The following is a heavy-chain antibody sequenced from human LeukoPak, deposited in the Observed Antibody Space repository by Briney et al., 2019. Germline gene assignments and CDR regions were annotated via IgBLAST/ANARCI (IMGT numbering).Heavy chain of an antibody. V-gene: IGHV4-59*08. Sequence: SETLSLTCTVSGGSISSYYWSWLRQPPGKGLEWIGYIYYSGNTYYNPSLKSRVTISVDKSKNQFSLKLSSVTAADTAVYYCARHGSGYTDYWGQGTLVTVSS. CDR2: IYYSGNT. D-gene: IGHD3-22*01. CDR1: GGSISSYY. CDR3: ARHGSGYTDY. J-gene: IGHJ4*02.